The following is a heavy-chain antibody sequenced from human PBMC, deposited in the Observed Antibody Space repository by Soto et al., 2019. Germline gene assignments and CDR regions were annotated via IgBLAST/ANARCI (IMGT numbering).Heavy chain of an antibody. CDR2: IYYSGST. V-gene: IGHV4-59*01. Sequence: ASETLSLTCTVSGGSISSYYWSWIRQPPGKGLEWIGYIYYSGSTNYNSSLKSRVTISVDTSKNQFSLKLSSVTAADTAVYYCARGVVVAATHFDYWGQGTLVTVSS. CDR3: ARGVVVAATHFDY. J-gene: IGHJ4*02. D-gene: IGHD2-15*01. CDR1: GGSISSYY.